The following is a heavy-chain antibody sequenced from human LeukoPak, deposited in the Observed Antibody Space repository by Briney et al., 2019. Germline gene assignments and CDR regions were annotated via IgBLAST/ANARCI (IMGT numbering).Heavy chain of an antibody. CDR1: GYTFTSYG. V-gene: IGHV1-18*01. CDR3: ARMVVYCSSTSCPYYFDY. J-gene: IGHJ4*02. CDR2: ISAYNGNT. D-gene: IGHD2-2*01. Sequence: GASVKVSCKASGYTFTSYGISWVRQAPGQGLEWMGWISAYNGNTNYAQKLQGRVTMTTDTSTSTAYMELRSLRSDDTAVYYCARMVVYCSSTSCPYYFDYWGQGTLVTVSS.